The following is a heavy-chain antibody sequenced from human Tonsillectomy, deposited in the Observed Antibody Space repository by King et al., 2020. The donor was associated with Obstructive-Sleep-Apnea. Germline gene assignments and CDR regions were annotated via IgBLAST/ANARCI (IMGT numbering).Heavy chain of an antibody. D-gene: IGHD5-12*01. Sequence: TLKESGPVLVKPTETLTLTCTVSGFSLSNGRMGVTWIRQPPGKALEWLAHIFSNDEKSYSTSLISRLIISKDTSKSQVVLTMTNMDPVDTATYFCARMRSYSGYDRNWFDPWGQGTLVTVSS. V-gene: IGHV2-26*01. CDR2: IFSNDEK. J-gene: IGHJ5*02. CDR1: GFSLSNGRMG. CDR3: ARMRSYSGYDRNWFDP.